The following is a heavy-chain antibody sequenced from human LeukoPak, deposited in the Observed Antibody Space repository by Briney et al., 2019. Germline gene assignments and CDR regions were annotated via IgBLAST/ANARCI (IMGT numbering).Heavy chain of an antibody. J-gene: IGHJ4*02. CDR1: GFTFSTYG. CDR3: ARGRHQDVGGGNFDY. CDR2: MWYDGSNK. V-gene: IGHV3-33*01. Sequence: GRSLRLSCAASGFTFSTYGMHWVRQAPGNGLEWVAFMWYDGSNKYYADSVKGRFTISRDNSKNTLYLQMNSLRAEDTAVYYCARGRHQDVGGGNFDYWGQATLVTV. D-gene: IGHD3-16*01.